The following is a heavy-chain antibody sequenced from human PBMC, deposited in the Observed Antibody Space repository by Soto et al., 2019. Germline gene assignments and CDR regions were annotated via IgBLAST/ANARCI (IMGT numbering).Heavy chain of an antibody. D-gene: IGHD1-1*01. CDR2: INHRGSL. CDR3: ARELPQRQGRNMDV. V-gene: IGHV4-31*02. Sequence: WTWIRHRPGVGLEWFGYINHRGSLYYNPSLKSRVSMSVDTSKNQFSLNLSSVTAADTAVYYCARELPQRQGRNMDVWGQGTTVTVSS. J-gene: IGHJ6*02.